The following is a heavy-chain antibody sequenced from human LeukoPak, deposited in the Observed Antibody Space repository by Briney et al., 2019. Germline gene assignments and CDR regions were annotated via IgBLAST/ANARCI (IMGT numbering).Heavy chain of an antibody. CDR3: AKAVDTTMITPFDY. D-gene: IGHD5-18*01. CDR2: INRGGDFA. Sequence: GGSLRLSCAASGFTFRTYWMSWVRQAPGKGLESVSGINRGGDFAYYADSVKGRFTISRDNSKNTLYLQMNSLSAEDTALYYCAKAVDTTMITPFDYWGQGTLVTVSS. J-gene: IGHJ4*02. CDR1: GFTFRTYW. V-gene: IGHV3-23*01.